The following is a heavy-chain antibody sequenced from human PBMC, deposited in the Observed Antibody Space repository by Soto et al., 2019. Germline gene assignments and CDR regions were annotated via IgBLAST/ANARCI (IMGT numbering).Heavy chain of an antibody. Sequence: GGSLRLSCAASGFTFSDYYMSWIRQAPGKGLEWVSYISSSGSTIYYADSVKGRFTISRDNAKNSLYLQMNSLRAEDTAVYYCARDLLEYSGYDLQFVDYWGQGTLVTVSS. CDR1: GFTFSDYY. D-gene: IGHD5-12*01. CDR2: ISSSGSTI. J-gene: IGHJ4*02. V-gene: IGHV3-11*01. CDR3: ARDLLEYSGYDLQFVDY.